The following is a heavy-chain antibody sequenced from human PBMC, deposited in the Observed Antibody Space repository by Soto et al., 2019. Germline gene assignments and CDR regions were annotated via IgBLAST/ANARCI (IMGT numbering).Heavy chain of an antibody. J-gene: IGHJ5*02. CDR1: GGSFSGQA. V-gene: IGHV1-69*01. CDR3: ASVPT. CDR2: IIPIFRTT. Sequence: QVQLVQSGAEVKKPGSSVKVSCQASGGSFSGQAVSWVRQAPGQGLEWLGGIIPIFRTTNYARKFQGRLTITAAESTGTASMELTSLRSEDTTIYYCASVPTWGQGTLVTVSS.